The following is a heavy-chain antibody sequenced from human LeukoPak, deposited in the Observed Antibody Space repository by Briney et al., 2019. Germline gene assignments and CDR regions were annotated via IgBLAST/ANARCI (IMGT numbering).Heavy chain of an antibody. V-gene: IGHV5-51*01. CDR1: GYSFTSYW. Sequence: GESLKISCKGSGYSFTSYWIGWVRQMPGKGLEWMGIIYPGGSDTRYSPSFQGQVTISADKSISTAYLQWSSLKASDTAMYYCARCLSLYSSSWHYWGQGTLVTVSS. CDR3: ARCLSLYSSSWHY. D-gene: IGHD6-6*01. CDR2: IYPGGSDT. J-gene: IGHJ4*02.